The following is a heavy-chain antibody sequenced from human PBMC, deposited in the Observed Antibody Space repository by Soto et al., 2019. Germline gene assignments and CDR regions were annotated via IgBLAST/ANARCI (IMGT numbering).Heavy chain of an antibody. J-gene: IGHJ4*02. CDR1: GDSVSSNSAA. CDR2: TYYRSQWHN. Sequence: PSQTLSLTCAIAGDSVSSNSAAWHWIRQSPSRGLEWLGKTYYRSQWHNDYAVSLKSRIAINSDTSKNQFSLQLNSVTPEDTAVYYCARGYNYAPGYWGQGTLVTVSS. CDR3: ARGYNYAPGY. D-gene: IGHD5-18*01. V-gene: IGHV6-1*01.